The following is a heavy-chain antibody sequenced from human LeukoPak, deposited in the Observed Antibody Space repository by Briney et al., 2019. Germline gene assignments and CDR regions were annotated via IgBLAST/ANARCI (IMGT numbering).Heavy chain of an antibody. J-gene: IGHJ3*02. D-gene: IGHD3-22*01. V-gene: IGHV5-51*01. Sequence: GESLKISCKGSGYSFTSYWIGWVRQMPGKGLEWMGIIYPGDSDTRYSPSFQGQVTISADKSISNAYLQWRSLKASDTAMYYCARRGGLYYDSSADAFDIWGQGTMVTVSS. CDR3: ARRGGLYYDSSADAFDI. CDR1: GYSFTSYW. CDR2: IYPGDSDT.